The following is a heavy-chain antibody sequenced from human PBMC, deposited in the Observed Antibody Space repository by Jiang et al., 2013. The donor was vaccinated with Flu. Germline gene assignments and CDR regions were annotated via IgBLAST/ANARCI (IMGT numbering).Heavy chain of an antibody. CDR2: ISYDGSNK. CDR1: TFSSYA. Sequence: TFSSYAMHWVRQAPGKGLEWVAVISYDGSNKYYGRLRXGPDFTISRDNSKNTLYLQMNSLRAEDAAVYYCARPEHIVVVTASPFDYWGQGTLVTVSS. V-gene: IGHV3-30*04. J-gene: IGHJ4*02. CDR3: ARPEHIVVVTASPFDY. D-gene: IGHD2-21*02.